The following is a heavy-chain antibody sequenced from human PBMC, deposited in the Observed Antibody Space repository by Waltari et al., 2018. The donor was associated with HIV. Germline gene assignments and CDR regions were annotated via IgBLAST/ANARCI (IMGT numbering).Heavy chain of an antibody. D-gene: IGHD3-22*01. Sequence: QVQLVESGGGVVQPGKSLGLSCAASGFTFSRFPMHWVRQVPGQGLECGATISCDGSNKFCADSLRGRCNISRDNSKNTLYLHMSSLRPEDTSVYYCVKSNNSAWHNFVDWGQGTLVTVSS. CDR2: ISCDGSNK. J-gene: IGHJ4*02. CDR1: GFTFSRFP. V-gene: IGHV3-30-3*02. CDR3: VKSNNSAWHNFVD.